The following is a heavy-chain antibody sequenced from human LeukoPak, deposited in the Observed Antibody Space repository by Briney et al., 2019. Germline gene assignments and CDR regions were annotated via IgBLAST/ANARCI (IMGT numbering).Heavy chain of an antibody. Sequence: SSETLSLTCTVSGGSISSSSYYWGWIRQPPGKGLEWIGRICYSGSTYYNPSLKSRVTISVDTSKNQFSLKLSSVTAADTAVYYCARHTWVRNYYGSGSYAREYYFDYWGQGTLVTVSS. CDR2: ICYSGST. CDR3: ARHTWVRNYYGSGSYAREYYFDY. V-gene: IGHV4-39*01. J-gene: IGHJ4*02. CDR1: GGSISSSSYY. D-gene: IGHD3-10*01.